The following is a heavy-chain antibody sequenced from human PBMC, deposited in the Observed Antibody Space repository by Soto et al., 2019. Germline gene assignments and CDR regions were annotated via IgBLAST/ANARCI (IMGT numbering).Heavy chain of an antibody. Sequence: QVQLVQSGAEVKKPGSSVKVSCKASGGTFSSYTISWVRQAPGQGLEWMGRIIPILGIANYAQKFQGRVTITADKSTSTAYMELSSLSSEDTAVYYCAREMGVASPFDYWGQGTLVTVSS. J-gene: IGHJ4*02. CDR2: IIPILGIA. CDR3: AREMGVASPFDY. CDR1: GGTFSSYT. V-gene: IGHV1-69*08. D-gene: IGHD3-3*01.